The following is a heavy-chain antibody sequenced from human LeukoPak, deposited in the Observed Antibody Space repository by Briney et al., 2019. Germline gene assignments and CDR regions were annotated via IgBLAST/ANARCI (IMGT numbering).Heavy chain of an antibody. CDR2: IKQDGSEK. V-gene: IGHV3-7*04. CDR3: AGGSGWLVDY. CDR1: GFTFSNAW. J-gene: IGHJ4*02. Sequence: AGGSLRLSCAASGFTFSNAWMNWVRQAPGKGLEWVANIKQDGSEKNYVDSVKGRFTISRDNAKNSLYLQINSLRVEDTSVYYCAGGSGWLVDYWGQGTLVTVSS. D-gene: IGHD2-15*01.